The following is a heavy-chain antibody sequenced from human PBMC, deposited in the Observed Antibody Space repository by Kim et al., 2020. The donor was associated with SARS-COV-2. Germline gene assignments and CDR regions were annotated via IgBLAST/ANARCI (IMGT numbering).Heavy chain of an antibody. J-gene: IGHJ4*02. V-gene: IGHV3-33*01. Sequence: GGSLRLSCAASGLPFSASGMHWVRQAPGKGLEWVAMIWSDGTKEYYADSVKGRFTISRDNSKNTVYLQMNRLRAEDTAVYYCARDKGERYSDYWGQGTLVIVS. CDR3: ARDKGERYSDY. CDR2: IWSDGTKE. CDR1: GLPFSASG. D-gene: IGHD3-16*01.